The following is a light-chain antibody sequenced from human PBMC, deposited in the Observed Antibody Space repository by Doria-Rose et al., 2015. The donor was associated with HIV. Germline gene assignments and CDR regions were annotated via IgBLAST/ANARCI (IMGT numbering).Light chain of an antibody. V-gene: IGKV4-1*01. CDR3: QQYYDTPS. J-gene: IGKJ3*01. CDR1: QSLLYTSKNY. Sequence: DIRLTQSPESLGMSLGERATLNCKSNQSLLYTSKNYLAWYQQKPGQPPKLLIYWASTRQSGVTARFSGSGSGTDFTLTISSLEAEDVAVYYCQQYYDTPSFGLGTTVDIK. CDR2: WAS.